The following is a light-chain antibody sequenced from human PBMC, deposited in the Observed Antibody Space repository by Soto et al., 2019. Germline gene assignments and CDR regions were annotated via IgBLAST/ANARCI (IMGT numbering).Light chain of an antibody. CDR3: NRANSLPLT. Sequence: DIQMTQSPSSVSASVGDRVTITCRAGQGISSWLAWYQQTPGKAPKLLIYAASSLQSGVPSRFSGGGSGKNFTLPTSSLQPKVLPIYYCNRANSLPLTLGGGTKVNIK. V-gene: IGKV1-12*01. CDR1: QGISSW. CDR2: AAS. J-gene: IGKJ4*01.